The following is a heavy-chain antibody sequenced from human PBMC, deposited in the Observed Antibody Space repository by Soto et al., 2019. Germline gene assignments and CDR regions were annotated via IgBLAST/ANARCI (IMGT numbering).Heavy chain of an antibody. CDR1: GYTFTSYY. CDR3: ARGDILTGYSSPPIPHNWFDP. Sequence: ASVKVSCKASGYTFTSYYMHWVRQAPGQGLEWMGIINPSGGSTSYAQKFQGRVTMTRDTSTSTVYMELSSLRSEDTAVYYCARGDILTGYSSPPIPHNWFDPWGQGTLVTVSS. CDR2: INPSGGST. J-gene: IGHJ5*02. D-gene: IGHD3-9*01. V-gene: IGHV1-46*01.